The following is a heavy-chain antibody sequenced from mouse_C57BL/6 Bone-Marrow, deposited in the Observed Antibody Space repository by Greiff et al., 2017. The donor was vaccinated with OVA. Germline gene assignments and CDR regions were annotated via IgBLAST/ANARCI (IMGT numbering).Heavy chain of an antibody. Sequence: VHLVESGAELVRPGASVTLSCKASGYTFTDYEKHWVQQTPVHGLEWIGAIDPDTGGTAYNQKFKGKAILTADNSSSTAYMELRSLTSEDSAVYYCTRGYSNYNAMDYWGQGTSVTVSS. J-gene: IGHJ4*01. CDR2: IDPDTGGT. CDR3: TRGYSNYNAMDY. D-gene: IGHD2-5*01. V-gene: IGHV1-15*01. CDR1: GYTFTDYE.